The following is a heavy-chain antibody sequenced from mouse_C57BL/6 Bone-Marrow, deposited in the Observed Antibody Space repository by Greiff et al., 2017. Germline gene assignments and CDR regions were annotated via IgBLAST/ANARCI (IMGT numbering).Heavy chain of an antibody. CDR1: GYTFTSYW. D-gene: IGHD2-1*01. Sequence: QVQLQQSGAELVKPGASVKMSCKASGYTFTSYWITWVKQRPGQGLEWIGDIYPGSGSTNYNEKFKSKATLTVDTSSSTAYMQLSSLTSEDSAVYYCARPTIYYGYAMDYWGQGTSVTVSS. CDR3: ARPTIYYGYAMDY. J-gene: IGHJ4*01. CDR2: IYPGSGST. V-gene: IGHV1-55*01.